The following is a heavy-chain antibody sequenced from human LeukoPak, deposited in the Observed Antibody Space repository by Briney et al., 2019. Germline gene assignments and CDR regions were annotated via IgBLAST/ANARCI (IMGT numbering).Heavy chain of an antibody. Sequence: GGSLRLSCAASGFTFSSYSMNWVRQAPGKGLEWVSSISSSSSYIYYADSVKGRFTISRDNAKNSLYLQMNSLRAEDTAVYYCARDAGITMVRGGNDYWGQGTLVTVSS. CDR1: GFTFSSYS. J-gene: IGHJ4*02. CDR2: ISSSSSYI. V-gene: IGHV3-21*01. D-gene: IGHD3-10*01. CDR3: ARDAGITMVRGGNDY.